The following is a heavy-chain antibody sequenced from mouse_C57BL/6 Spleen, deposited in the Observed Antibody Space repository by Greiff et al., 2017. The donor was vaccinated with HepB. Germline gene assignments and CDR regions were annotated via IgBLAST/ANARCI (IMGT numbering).Heavy chain of an antibody. CDR2: IDPHSGGT. V-gene: IGHV1-72*01. CDR3: ARDYSSWFAY. CDR1: GYTFTSYW. D-gene: IGHD2-12*01. J-gene: IGHJ3*01. Sequence: QVQLQQPGAELVKPGASVKLSCKASGYTFTSYWMHWVKQRPGRGLEWIGRIDPHSGGTKYNEKFKSKATLTVDKPSSTAYMQLSSLTSEDSAVYYCARDYSSWFAYWGQGTLVTVSA.